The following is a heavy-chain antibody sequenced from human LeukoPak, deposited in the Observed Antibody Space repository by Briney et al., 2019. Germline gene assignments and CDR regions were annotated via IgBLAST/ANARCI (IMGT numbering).Heavy chain of an antibody. V-gene: IGHV5-51*01. D-gene: IGHD5-18*01. CDR1: GYGFANTW. CDR3: ARGGYSYDIQGLFDY. CDR2: IYPSDSDT. J-gene: IGHJ4*02. Sequence: GESLKISCKGSGYGFANTWIAWVRQMPGKGLEWMGNIYPSDSDTKYSPSLKGQVIMSVDRSISTAYLQWSSLKASDTAMYYCARGGYSYDIQGLFDYWGQGTLVTVSS.